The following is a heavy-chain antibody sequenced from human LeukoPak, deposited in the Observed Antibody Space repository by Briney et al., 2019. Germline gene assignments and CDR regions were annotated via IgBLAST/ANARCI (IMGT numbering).Heavy chain of an antibody. V-gene: IGHV3-11*06. J-gene: IGHJ5*02. CDR2: SSTTGHQT. CDR3: ARDSSSWWDP. CDR1: GFTFSDYY. D-gene: IGHD6-13*01. Sequence: PGGSLRLSCAASGFTFSDYYVNWIRQAPGKGLEWVSYSSTTGHQTNYADSVKGRFTISRDNAKNSLYLQMNSLRDEDTAVYYCARDSSSWWDPWGQGTLVTVSS.